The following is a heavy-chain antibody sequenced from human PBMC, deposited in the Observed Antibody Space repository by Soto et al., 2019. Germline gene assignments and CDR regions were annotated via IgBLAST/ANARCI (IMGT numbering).Heavy chain of an antibody. CDR1: GFSFTSSDYY. CDR3: TRKYDTSGPDY. J-gene: IGHJ4*02. CDR2: IYYNGST. Sequence: SETLSLTCIVSGFSFTSSDYYWSWIRQYSGKGLEWIGYIYYNGSTYYNPSLKSRVSTSRDTSKNQFSLRLSSVTAADTAVYYCTRKYDTSGPDYWGRGTLVTVSS. D-gene: IGHD3-22*01. V-gene: IGHV4-31*03.